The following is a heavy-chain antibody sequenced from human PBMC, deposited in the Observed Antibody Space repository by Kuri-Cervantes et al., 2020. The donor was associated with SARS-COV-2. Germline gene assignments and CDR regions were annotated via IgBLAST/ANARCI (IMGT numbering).Heavy chain of an antibody. CDR1: GFTFGDYA. Sequence: GESLKISCTASGFTFGDYAMSWVRQAPGKGLEWVGFIRSKAYGGTTEYAASVKGRFTISRDDSKSIAYLQMNSLKTEDTAVYYCTIEKDGYCSGGSCLDYWGQGTLVTVSS. J-gene: IGHJ4*02. V-gene: IGHV3-49*04. CDR2: IRSKAYGGTT. CDR3: TIEKDGYCSGGSCLDY. D-gene: IGHD2-15*01.